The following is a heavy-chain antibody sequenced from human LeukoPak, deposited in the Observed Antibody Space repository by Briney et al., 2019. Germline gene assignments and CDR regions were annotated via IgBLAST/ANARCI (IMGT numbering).Heavy chain of an antibody. D-gene: IGHD3-9*01. J-gene: IGHJ4*02. Sequence: GSLRLSCAASGFTFSSYAMSWVRQAPGKGLEWVGFIRSKAYGGTTQYAASVKGRFTISRDDSKSIAYLQMNSLKTEDTAVYYCTAPRTRYFDWLSDYWGQGTLVTVSS. CDR3: TAPRTRYFDWLSDY. CDR1: GFTFSSYA. V-gene: IGHV3-49*04. CDR2: IRSKAYGGTT.